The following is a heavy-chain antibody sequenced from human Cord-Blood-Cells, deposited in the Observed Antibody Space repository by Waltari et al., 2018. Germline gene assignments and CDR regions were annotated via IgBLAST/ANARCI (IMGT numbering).Heavy chain of an antibody. CDR1: GGSFSGYY. CDR3: ARSIVGANWFDP. D-gene: IGHD1-26*01. V-gene: IGHV4-34*01. Sequence: VQLQQWGAGLLKPSETLSLTCAVYGGSFSGYYWSWIRQPPGKGLEWIGEINHSGSTNYNPSLKSRVTISVDTSKNQFSLKLSSVTAADTAVYYCARSIVGANWFDPWGQGTLVTVSS. J-gene: IGHJ5*02. CDR2: INHSGST.